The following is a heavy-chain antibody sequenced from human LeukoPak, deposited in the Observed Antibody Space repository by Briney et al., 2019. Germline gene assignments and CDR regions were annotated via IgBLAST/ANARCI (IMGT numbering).Heavy chain of an antibody. J-gene: IGHJ3*02. D-gene: IGHD4-17*01. CDR1: GGSISSSNW. CDR3: ARLTTVTTSLNDAFDI. V-gene: IGHV4-4*02. CDR2: IYHSGST. Sequence: SGTLSLTCAVSGGSISSSNWWSWVRQPPGKGLEWIGEIYHSGSTNYNPSLKSRVTISVDKSKNQFSLKLSSVTAADTAVYYCARLTTVTTSLNDAFDIWGQGTMVTVSS.